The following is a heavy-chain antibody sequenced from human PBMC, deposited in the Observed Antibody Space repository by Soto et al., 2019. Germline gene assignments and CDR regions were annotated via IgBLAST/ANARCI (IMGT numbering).Heavy chain of an antibody. Sequence: ESGGGVVQPGRSLRLSCAASGFTFRSYAMHWVRQAPGKGLEWVAVISYDGSNKYYADSVKGRFTISRDNSKNTLYLQMNSLRAEDTAVYYCARGQVPPRGGFDPWGQGTLVTVSS. CDR2: ISYDGSNK. V-gene: IGHV3-30-3*01. D-gene: IGHD2-2*01. J-gene: IGHJ5*02. CDR1: GFTFRSYA. CDR3: ARGQVPPRGGFDP.